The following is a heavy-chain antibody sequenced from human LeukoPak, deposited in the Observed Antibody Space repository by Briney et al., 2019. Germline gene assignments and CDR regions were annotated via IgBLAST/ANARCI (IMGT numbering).Heavy chain of an antibody. J-gene: IGHJ4*02. CDR1: GGSISSSSYY. Sequence: SETLSLTCTVSGGSISSSSYYWGWIRQPPGKGLEWIGSIYYSGSTYYNPSLKSRVTISVDTSKNQFSLKLSSVTAADTAVYYCARVEGRWLQYFDYWGQGTLVTVS. CDR2: IYYSGST. CDR3: ARVEGRWLQYFDY. D-gene: IGHD5-24*01. V-gene: IGHV4-39*07.